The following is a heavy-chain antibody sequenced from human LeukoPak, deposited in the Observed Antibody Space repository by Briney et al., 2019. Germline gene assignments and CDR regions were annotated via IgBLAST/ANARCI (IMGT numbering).Heavy chain of an antibody. J-gene: IGHJ4*02. CDR3: ARVHSGALTYGSGSLYFDY. Sequence: SETLSLTCTVSGGSISSYYWGWIRQPPGKGLEWNGSIYYSGSTYYNPSLKSRVTISVDTSKNQFSLKLSSVTAADTAVYYCARVHSGALTYGSGSLYFDYWGQGTLVTVSS. CDR2: IYYSGST. V-gene: IGHV4-39*07. CDR1: GGSISSYY. D-gene: IGHD3-10*01.